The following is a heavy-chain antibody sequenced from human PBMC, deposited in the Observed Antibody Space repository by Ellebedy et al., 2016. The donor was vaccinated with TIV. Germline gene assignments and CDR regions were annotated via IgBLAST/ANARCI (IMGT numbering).Heavy chain of an antibody. CDR2: IWYDGTDE. CDR3: ARDSRGRGTPFDH. V-gene: IGHV3-33*01. CDR1: GFSFSSYG. D-gene: IGHD3-10*01. J-gene: IGHJ4*02. Sequence: PGGSLRLSCAASGFSFSSYGMHWVRQSPGKGLEWMAFIWYDGTDESYAESVEGRFSISRDNSKNTLYLHMKSLRAEDTAIYYCARDSRGRGTPFDHWGQGTVVAVSS.